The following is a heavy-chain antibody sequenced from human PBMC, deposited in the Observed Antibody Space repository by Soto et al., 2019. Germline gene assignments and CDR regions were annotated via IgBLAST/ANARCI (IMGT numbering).Heavy chain of an antibody. Sequence: SETLSLTCTVSGASVSSVDSYWNWIRQHPGKGLEWIGYIYNSGNIYYSGSTSYSPSLKSRVTISLDTSENQLSLRLSSVTAADTAVYYCARHKWWSCYFFDYWGQGALVTVS. J-gene: IGHJ4*02. CDR1: GASVSSVDSY. CDR3: ARHKWWSCYFFDY. V-gene: IGHV4-31*03. D-gene: IGHD2-15*01. CDR2: IYNSGNIYYSGST.